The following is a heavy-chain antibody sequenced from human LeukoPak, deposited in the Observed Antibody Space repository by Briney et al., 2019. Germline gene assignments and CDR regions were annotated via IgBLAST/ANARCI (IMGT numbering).Heavy chain of an antibody. J-gene: IGHJ4*02. Sequence: ASVKVSCKASGYTFTGYYMHWVRQAPGQGLEWMGRINPNSGGTNYVQKFQGRVTITRDTSISTAYMELSRLRSDDTAVYYCARGSGYSSGWVDYWGQGTLVTVSS. V-gene: IGHV1-2*06. CDR3: ARGSGYSSGWVDY. CDR1: GYTFTGYY. D-gene: IGHD6-19*01. CDR2: INPNSGGT.